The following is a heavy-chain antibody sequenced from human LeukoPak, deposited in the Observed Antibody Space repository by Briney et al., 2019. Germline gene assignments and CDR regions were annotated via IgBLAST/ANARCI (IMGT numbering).Heavy chain of an antibody. Sequence: GGSLRLSCAASGFTFSSYEMNWVRQAPGKGLEWVSYISSSGSTIYYADSVKGRFTISRDNAKNSLYLQMNSLRAEDTAVYYCARDAYSSSSYWGQGTLVTVSS. J-gene: IGHJ4*02. V-gene: IGHV3-48*03. CDR1: GFTFSSYE. D-gene: IGHD6-13*01. CDR2: ISSSGSTI. CDR3: ARDAYSSSSY.